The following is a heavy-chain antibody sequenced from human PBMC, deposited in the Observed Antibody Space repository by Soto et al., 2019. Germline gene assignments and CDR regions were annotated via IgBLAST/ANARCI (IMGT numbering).Heavy chain of an antibody. D-gene: IGHD2-8*01. Sequence: QVQLQQWGAGLLKPSETLSLTCAVYGGSFSGYYWSWIRQPPGKGLEWIGEINHSGSTNYNPSLKSRVTISVDTSKNQFSLKLSSVTAADTAVYYCARGRGCTNGVCYTQGYYYYMDVWGKGTTVTVSS. J-gene: IGHJ6*03. CDR1: GGSFSGYY. CDR2: INHSGST. CDR3: ARGRGCTNGVCYTQGYYYYMDV. V-gene: IGHV4-34*01.